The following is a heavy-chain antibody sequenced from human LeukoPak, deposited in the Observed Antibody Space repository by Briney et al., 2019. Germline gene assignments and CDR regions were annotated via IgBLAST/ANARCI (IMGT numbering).Heavy chain of an antibody. V-gene: IGHV3-11*06. CDR2: ISGSSNDI. J-gene: IGHJ4*02. CDR3: AKVLRGYRSDYF. D-gene: IGHD5-18*01. Sequence: GGSLRLSCAASGFTFSDSYMSWIRQAPGKGLEWVSYISGSSNDINYADSVKGRFTVSRDNTKNSLFPQMNSLRVEDTAVYYCAKVLRGYRSDYFWGQGTLVTVSS. CDR1: GFTFSDSY.